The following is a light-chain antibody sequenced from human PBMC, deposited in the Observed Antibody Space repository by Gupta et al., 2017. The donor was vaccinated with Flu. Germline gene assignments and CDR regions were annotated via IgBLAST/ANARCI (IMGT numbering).Light chain of an antibody. CDR1: QSVSCSY. CDR3: QQDGSSPQT. V-gene: IGKV3-20*01. J-gene: IGKJ1*01. Sequence: DIVLTQSPGTLSLSTGERATLSFRASQSVSCSYLAWYQQKPGQAPRLLIYGASSRATGIPDRFSGSGSGTDFTLTISRLEPEDFAVYYCQQDGSSPQTFGQGTKVEIK. CDR2: GAS.